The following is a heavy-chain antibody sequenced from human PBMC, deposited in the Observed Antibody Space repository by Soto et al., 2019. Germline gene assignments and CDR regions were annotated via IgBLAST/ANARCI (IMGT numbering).Heavy chain of an antibody. D-gene: IGHD1-1*01. CDR2: ISWDGGST. CDR3: AKGYTGAAPPDY. CDR1: GFTFDDYA. V-gene: IGHV3-43D*04. Sequence: GGSLRLSCAASGFTFDDYAMHWVRQAPGKGLEWVSLISWDGGSTYYADSVKGRFTISRDNSKNSLYLQMNSLRAEDTALYYCAKGYTGAAPPDYWGQGTLVTVS. J-gene: IGHJ4*02.